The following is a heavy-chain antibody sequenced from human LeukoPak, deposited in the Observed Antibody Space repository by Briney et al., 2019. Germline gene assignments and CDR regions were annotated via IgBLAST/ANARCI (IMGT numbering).Heavy chain of an antibody. Sequence: GGSLRLSCAASGFTFSTYTMNWVRQAPGKGLEWVSSISSSSNYIYDADSVKGRFIISRDNAKNSLYLQMNSLRAEDTAVYYCARDLVGSYYDSSGPYDYWGQGTMVTVSS. CDR1: GFTFSTYT. V-gene: IGHV3-21*01. CDR2: ISSSSNYI. J-gene: IGHJ4*02. CDR3: ARDLVGSYYDSSGPYDY. D-gene: IGHD3-22*01.